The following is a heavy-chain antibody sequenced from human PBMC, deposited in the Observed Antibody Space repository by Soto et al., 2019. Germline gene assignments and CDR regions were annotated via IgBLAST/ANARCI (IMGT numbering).Heavy chain of an antibody. CDR3: ARDGIGGTVFRGYLDY. CDR1: GGIFHGYG. Sequence: QEQLVESGGGVVQPGTSLRLSCAVPGGIFHGYGMHWVRQAPGKGLEWVAIIRFDGSNEEYADSVKGRFTISRDNSKNTVYLQINTLGAEDTAVYYCARDGIGGTVFRGYLDYWGRGTVVTVSS. J-gene: IGHJ4*02. D-gene: IGHD1-7*01. CDR2: IRFDGSNE. V-gene: IGHV3-33*01.